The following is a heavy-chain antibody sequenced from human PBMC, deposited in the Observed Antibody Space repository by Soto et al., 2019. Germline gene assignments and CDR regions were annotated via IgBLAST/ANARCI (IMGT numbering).Heavy chain of an antibody. V-gene: IGHV3-23*01. CDR3: AKDDGDYSYLSWFDY. CDR1: GFTFRSYD. J-gene: IGHJ4*02. Sequence: GGSLRLSCAASGFTFRSYDMSWVRQSPEKGLEWVSGISGSGHSRNYADSVKGRFTISRNNSKNTLFLQMNSLSAEDTAVYYCAKDDGDYSYLSWFDYWGQGTLVTVSS. D-gene: IGHD4-17*01. CDR2: ISGSGHSR.